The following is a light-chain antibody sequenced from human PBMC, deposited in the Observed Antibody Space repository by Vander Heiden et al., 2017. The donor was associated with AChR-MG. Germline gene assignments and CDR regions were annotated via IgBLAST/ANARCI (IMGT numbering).Light chain of an antibody. CDR1: SSDVGGYND. CDR3: SSYTSSSTPVV. J-gene: IGLJ3*02. V-gene: IGLV2-14*03. Sequence: QSDLTHPASVSGSPGHSITIPCTGTSSDVGGYNDVSLYQQHPGKAPKLRSYDVSNRPSGVSKRFSGSKSGNLASLTISGLQAEDEADYYCSSYTSSSTPVVFGGGTKLTVL. CDR2: DVS.